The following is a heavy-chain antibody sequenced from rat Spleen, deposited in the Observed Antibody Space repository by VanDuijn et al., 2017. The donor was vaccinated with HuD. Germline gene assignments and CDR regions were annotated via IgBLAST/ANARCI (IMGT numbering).Heavy chain of an antibody. CDR3: ARNAKYYDDGSYYYVHFDY. CDR2: RWIGGRT. J-gene: IGHJ2*01. Sequence: QVQVKESGPGLVQPSQTLSLTCAVSGFSLTNYGINWFRHPPGKCLSWIGARWIGGRTDYNSDLKSRLSNSRDTSKSQVLLKMNRLQTEDTAMYFCARNAKYYDDGSYYYVHFDYWGQGVMVTVSS. CDR1: GFSLTNYG. D-gene: IGHD1-12*02. V-gene: IGHV2-16*01.